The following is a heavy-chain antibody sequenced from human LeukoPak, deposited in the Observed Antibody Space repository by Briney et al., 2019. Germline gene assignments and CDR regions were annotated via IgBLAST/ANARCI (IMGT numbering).Heavy chain of an antibody. J-gene: IGHJ3*02. V-gene: IGHV4-4*07. CDR2: ISTSGST. D-gene: IGHD5-24*01. CDR1: GGSISSYY. CDR3: ARDMTEMATIGAFDI. Sequence: SGTLSLTCGVSGGSISSYYRSWIRQPPGKGLESIGHISTSGSTNYNPSLKSRVTMSVDTSKNQFSLKLSSVTAADTAVYYCARDMTEMATIGAFDIWGQGTMVTVSS.